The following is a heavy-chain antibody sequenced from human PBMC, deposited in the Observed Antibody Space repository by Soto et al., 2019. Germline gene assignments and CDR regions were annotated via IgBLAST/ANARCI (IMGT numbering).Heavy chain of an antibody. CDR3: AKDGSSSWEPFDY. J-gene: IGHJ4*02. CDR2: ISYDGSNK. D-gene: IGHD6-13*01. CDR1: GFTFSSYG. V-gene: IGHV3-30*18. Sequence: QVQLVESGGGVVQPGRSLRLSCAASGFTFSSYGMHWVRQAPGKGLEWVAVISYDGSNKYYADSVKGRFTISRDRSKNTLYLQMNRLRAEDKAVYYCAKDGSSSWEPFDYWGQGTLVTVSS.